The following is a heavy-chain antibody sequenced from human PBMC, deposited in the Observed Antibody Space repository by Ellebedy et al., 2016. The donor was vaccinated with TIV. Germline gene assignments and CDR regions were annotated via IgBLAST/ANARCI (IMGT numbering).Heavy chain of an antibody. D-gene: IGHD6-19*01. CDR3: ASHPGPTVAGLPFDY. CDR1: GYSFTSYW. V-gene: IGHV5-51*01. J-gene: IGHJ4*02. Sequence: PGGSLRLSCKGSGYSFTSYWIGWVRQMPGKGLEWMGIIYSGDSDTRYSPSFQGQVTISADKSISTAYLQWSSLKASDTAMYYCASHPGPTVAGLPFDYWGQGTLVTVSS. CDR2: IYSGDSDT.